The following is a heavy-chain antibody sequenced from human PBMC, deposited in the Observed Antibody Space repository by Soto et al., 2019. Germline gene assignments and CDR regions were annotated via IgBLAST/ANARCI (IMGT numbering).Heavy chain of an antibody. D-gene: IGHD4-17*01. J-gene: IGHJ6*02. Sequence: GGSLRLSCAASGFTFSSYGMHWVRQAPGKGLEWVAVIWYDGSNKYYADSVKGRFTISRDNSKNTLYLQMNSLRAEDTAVYYCARDYGDYFYNGMDVWGQGTTVTVSS. V-gene: IGHV3-33*01. CDR3: ARDYGDYFYNGMDV. CDR2: IWYDGSNK. CDR1: GFTFSSYG.